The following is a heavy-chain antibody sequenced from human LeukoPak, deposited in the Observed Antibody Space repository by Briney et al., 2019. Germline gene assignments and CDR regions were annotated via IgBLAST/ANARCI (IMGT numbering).Heavy chain of an antibody. V-gene: IGHV3-23*01. J-gene: IGHJ4*02. CDR1: GFTFSSYA. CDR3: AKAFDDILTGYYCGFDY. D-gene: IGHD3-9*01. Sequence: PGGSLRLSCAASGFTFSSYAMSWVRQAPGKGLEWVSAISGSGGSTYYADSVKGRFTISRDNSKNTLYLQMNSLRAEDTAVYYCAKAFDDILTGYYCGFDYSGQGTLVAVSS. CDR2: ISGSGGST.